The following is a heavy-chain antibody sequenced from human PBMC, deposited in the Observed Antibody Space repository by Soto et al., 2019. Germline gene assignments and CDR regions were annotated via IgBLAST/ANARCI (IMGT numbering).Heavy chain of an antibody. V-gene: IGHV1-69*06. CDR3: ARSQGSSTSLEIYYYYYYGMDV. CDR1: GGTFGSYA. J-gene: IGHJ6*02. Sequence: QVQLVQSGAEVKKPGSSVKVSCKASGGTFGSYAISWVRQAPGQGLEWMGGIIPIPGTAHYAQKFQGRVTIAADKSTSTAYMELSSLRSEDMAVYYCARSQGSSTSLEIYYYYYYGMDVWGQGTTVTVSS. CDR2: IIPIPGTA. D-gene: IGHD2-2*01.